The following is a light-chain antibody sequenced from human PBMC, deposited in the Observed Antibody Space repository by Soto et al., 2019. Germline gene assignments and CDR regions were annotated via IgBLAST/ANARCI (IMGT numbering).Light chain of an antibody. Sequence: QPVLTQSPSASASLGASVKLTCTLSSGHSSYAIAWHQQQPEKGPRYLMKLNSDGSHSKGDGIPDRFSGSCSGAERYLTISSLQSEDEADYDCQTWGTGIVVFGGGTKLTVL. J-gene: IGLJ2*01. V-gene: IGLV4-69*01. CDR1: SGHSSYA. CDR2: LNSDGSH. CDR3: QTWGTGIVV.